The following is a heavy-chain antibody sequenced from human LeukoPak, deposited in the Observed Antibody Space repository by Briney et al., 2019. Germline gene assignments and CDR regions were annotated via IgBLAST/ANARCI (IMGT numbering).Heavy chain of an antibody. D-gene: IGHD3-10*01. V-gene: IGHV3-74*01. Sequence: GGSLRLSCAASGFTFSSYWMYWVRQAPGKGLVWVSRINSDGSRTTYADSVKGRFTISRDNAKNSLYLQMNSLRAEDTAVYYCARDRRAVLLWFGEGAFDIWGQGTMVTVSS. J-gene: IGHJ3*02. CDR1: GFTFSSYW. CDR3: ARDRRAVLLWFGEGAFDI. CDR2: INSDGSRT.